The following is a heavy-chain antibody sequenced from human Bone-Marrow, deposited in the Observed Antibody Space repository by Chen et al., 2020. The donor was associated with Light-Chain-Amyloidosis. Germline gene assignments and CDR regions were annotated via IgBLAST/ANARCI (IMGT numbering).Heavy chain of an antibody. CDR3: ARRRDGYNFDY. D-gene: IGHD5-12*01. CDR1: GYTFPNYW. CDR2: IYPDDSDA. Sequence: EVQLEQSGPEVKKPGESLKISCKGSGYTFPNYWIGWVRQMPGKVLEWMWVIYPDDSDARYSPSFEGQVTISADKSITTAYLQWRSLKASDTAMYYCARRRDGYNFDYWGQGTLVTVSS. V-gene: IGHV5-51*01. J-gene: IGHJ4*02.